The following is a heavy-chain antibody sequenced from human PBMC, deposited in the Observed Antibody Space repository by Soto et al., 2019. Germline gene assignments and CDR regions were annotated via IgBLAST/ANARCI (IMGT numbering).Heavy chain of an antibody. V-gene: IGHV2-70*01. Sequence: SGPTLVNPTQTLTLTCTSSGFSLSTSGMCVSWIRQPPGNALEWLALIDWDDDKYYSTSLKTRLTISKDTSKNQVVLTMTNMDPVDTATYYCARIRGSGWPRDSHYYYGMDVWGQGTTVTVSS. J-gene: IGHJ6*02. D-gene: IGHD6-19*01. CDR3: ARIRGSGWPRDSHYYYGMDV. CDR2: IDWDDDK. CDR1: GFSLSTSGMC.